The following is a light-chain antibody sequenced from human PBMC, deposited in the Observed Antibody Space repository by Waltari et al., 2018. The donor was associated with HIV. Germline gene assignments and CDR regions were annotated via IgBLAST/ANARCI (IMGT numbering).Light chain of an antibody. J-gene: IGLJ3*02. CDR2: LAGSGNY. V-gene: IGLV4-60*03. CDR1: DGHSDYV. CDR3: ETWDSNTRV. Sequence: QPVLTQSSSASASLGSSVEPTCTLSDGHSDYVIAWRHQQPGKAPRYLMKLAGSGNYNMGSGVPDRFSGSSSGADRFLIISKLQSDDEATYYCETWDSNTRVFAGGTELTVL.